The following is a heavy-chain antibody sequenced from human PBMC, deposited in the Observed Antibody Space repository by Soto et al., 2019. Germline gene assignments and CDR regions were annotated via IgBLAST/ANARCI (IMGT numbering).Heavy chain of an antibody. V-gene: IGHV3-23*01. J-gene: IGHJ4*02. CDR2: ISGSGGST. CDR3: AKRGSGSYYID. CDR1: GFTFSSYA. D-gene: IGHD1-26*01. Sequence: EVQLLESGGGLVQPGGSLRLSCAASGFTFSSYAMNWVRQAPGKGLEWVSVISGSGGSTYYADSVKGRFTISRDNSKNTLYLQVNSLRAEDTAVYYCAKRGSGSYYIDWGQGTLVTVSS.